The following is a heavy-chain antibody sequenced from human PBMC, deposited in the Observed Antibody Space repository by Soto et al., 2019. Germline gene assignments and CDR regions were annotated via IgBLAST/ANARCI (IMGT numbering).Heavy chain of an antibody. Sequence: PSETLSLTCAVYGGSFSGYYWSWIRQPPGKGLEWIGEINHSGSTNYNPSLKSRVTISVDTSKNQFSLKLSSVTAADTAVYYCARGPSLYYYDSSGYYGTFGYWGQGTLVTVSS. CDR2: INHSGST. CDR1: GGSFSGYY. V-gene: IGHV4-34*01. J-gene: IGHJ4*02. CDR3: ARGPSLYYYDSSGYYGTFGY. D-gene: IGHD3-22*01.